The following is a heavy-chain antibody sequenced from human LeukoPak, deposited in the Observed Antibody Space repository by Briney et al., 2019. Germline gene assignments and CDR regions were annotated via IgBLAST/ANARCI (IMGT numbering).Heavy chain of an antibody. J-gene: IGHJ6*02. Sequence: PGGSLRLSCAASGFTFSSYAMHWVRQAPGKGLEWVAVISYDGSNKYYADSVKGRFTISRDNSKNTLYLQMNSLRAEDTAVYYCARYCGSTSCYLDYYYGMDVWGQGTTVTVSS. CDR2: ISYDGSNK. D-gene: IGHD2-2*01. CDR3: ARYCGSTSCYLDYYYGMDV. CDR1: GFTFSSYA. V-gene: IGHV3-30-3*01.